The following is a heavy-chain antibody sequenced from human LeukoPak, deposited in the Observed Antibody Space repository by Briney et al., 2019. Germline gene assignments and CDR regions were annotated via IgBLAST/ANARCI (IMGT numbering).Heavy chain of an antibody. Sequence: GGSLRLSCAASGFTFTNYDMHWVRQAPGEGLEWVAVMSPDGSEKYYADSVKGRFTISRDNSKNTVYLQMNSLRAEDTAVHYCAKDDSGRGFDYWGQGTLVTVSS. CDR2: MSPDGSEK. CDR1: GFTFTNYD. J-gene: IGHJ4*02. D-gene: IGHD3-10*01. CDR3: AKDDSGRGFDY. V-gene: IGHV3-30*18.